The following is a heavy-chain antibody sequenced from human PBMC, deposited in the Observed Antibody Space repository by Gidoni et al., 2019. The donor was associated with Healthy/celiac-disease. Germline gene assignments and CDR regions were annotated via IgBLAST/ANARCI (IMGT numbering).Heavy chain of an antibody. CDR3: ARGRRIAARRALRY. CDR1: GCTFSSYS. Sequence: EVQLVESGGGLVKPGGSVRLSCAASGCTFSSYSMNWVRQAPGKGLGRVSFISSSSSYIYYADSVKGRSTISRDNAKNSLYLQMNSLRGEDTAVYYCARGRRIAARRALRYWGQGTLVTVSS. CDR2: ISSSSSYI. J-gene: IGHJ4*02. V-gene: IGHV3-21*01. D-gene: IGHD6-6*01.